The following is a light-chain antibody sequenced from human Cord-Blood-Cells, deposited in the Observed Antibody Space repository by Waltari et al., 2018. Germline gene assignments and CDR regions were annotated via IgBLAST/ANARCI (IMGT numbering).Light chain of an antibody. CDR2: WAS. CDR1: QSVLYSSNNKNY. J-gene: IGKJ1*01. Sequence: DIVMPQSPDSLAVSLGERATINCKSSQSVLYSSNNKNYLAWYQQKPGQPPKLPIYWASTRESGVPDRFSGSGSGTDFTLTISSLQAEDVAVYYCQQYYSTPWTFGQGTKVEIK. V-gene: IGKV4-1*01. CDR3: QQYYSTPWT.